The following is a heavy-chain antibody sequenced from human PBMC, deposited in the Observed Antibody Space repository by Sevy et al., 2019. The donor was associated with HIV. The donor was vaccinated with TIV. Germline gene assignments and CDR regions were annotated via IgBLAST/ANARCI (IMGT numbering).Heavy chain of an antibody. Sequence: GGSLRLSCAASGFTFSTYVMNWVRQAPGKGLEWVSGISGSGGSTYYADSVKGRFTISRDKSKKALYLQMNSLRAEDTAVYFCARSPPVVVVPGAPSWFDPWGQGTLVTVSS. J-gene: IGHJ5*02. CDR1: GFTFSTYV. V-gene: IGHV3-23*01. CDR2: ISGSGGST. D-gene: IGHD2-2*01. CDR3: ARSPPVVVVPGAPSWFDP.